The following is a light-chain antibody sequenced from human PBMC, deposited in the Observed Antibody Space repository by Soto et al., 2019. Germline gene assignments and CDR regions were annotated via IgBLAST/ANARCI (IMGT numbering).Light chain of an antibody. J-gene: IGKJ2*01. CDR2: AAA. V-gene: IGKV1-12*01. CDR3: QQANSLPHT. CDR1: QSISTS. Sequence: DIEMTQSPSSVSASVGDRVTITCRASQSISTSLAWYQQKPGKAPRLLIYAAASLPAGVPSRFSGRGSGTDFTLTISSLQTEDFAAYYCQQANSLPHTFGQGTKLEIK.